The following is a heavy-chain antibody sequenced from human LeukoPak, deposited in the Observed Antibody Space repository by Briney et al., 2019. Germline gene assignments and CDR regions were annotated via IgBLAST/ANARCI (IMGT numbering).Heavy chain of an antibody. CDR2: IYPGDSDT. CDR3: ARHSLEHWNQLLIDY. Sequence: GESLKISCKGSGYSFTSYWIGWVRQMPGKGLEWMGIIYPGDSDTRYSPSFQGQVTISADKSISTAYLQWSSLKASDTAMYYCARHSLEHWNQLLIDYWGQGTLVTVSS. D-gene: IGHD2-2*01. CDR1: GYSFTSYW. V-gene: IGHV5-51*01. J-gene: IGHJ4*02.